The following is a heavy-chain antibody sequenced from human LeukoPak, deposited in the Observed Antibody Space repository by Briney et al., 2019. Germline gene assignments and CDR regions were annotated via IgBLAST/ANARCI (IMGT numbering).Heavy chain of an antibody. CDR3: AEDAAAAVSYYFDY. Sequence: PGGSLRLSCAASGFTFSSCGMHWVRQAPGKGLEWVAVISYDGSNKYYADSVKGRFTISRDNSKNTLYLQMNSLRAEDTAVYYCAEDAAAAVSYYFDYWGQGTLVTVSS. J-gene: IGHJ4*02. CDR1: GFTFSSCG. CDR2: ISYDGSNK. V-gene: IGHV3-30*18. D-gene: IGHD6-13*01.